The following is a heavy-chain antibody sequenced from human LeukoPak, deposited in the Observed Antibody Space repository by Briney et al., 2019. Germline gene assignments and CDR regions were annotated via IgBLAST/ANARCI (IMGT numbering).Heavy chain of an antibody. Sequence: GASVKVSCKTSGYTFVREGISWVRQAPGQRLEWMGLIRGYYGQTNYAETFQDRVIMTIEASADTAYMELRGLRSDDTAVYYCARARKYYDVLTGYKDQSYLDHWGQGTLVTVSP. CDR1: GYTFVREG. CDR3: ARARKYYDVLTGYKDQSYLDH. V-gene: IGHV1-18*01. CDR2: IRGYYGQT. J-gene: IGHJ4*02. D-gene: IGHD3-9*01.